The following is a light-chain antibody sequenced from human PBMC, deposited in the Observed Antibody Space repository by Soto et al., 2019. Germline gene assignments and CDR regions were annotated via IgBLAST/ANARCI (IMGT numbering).Light chain of an antibody. CDR1: QDIGXI. V-gene: IGKV1-12*01. J-gene: IGKJ1*01. Sequence: DIQMTQSPSSLSASVGDRITITFRASQDIGXILAWFQQKPGKAPQYLIQAASILQSGVPSRFSGSGSGTEFILTINNLQPEDFASYFCLQVYSFPRTFGLGTKVDIK. CDR2: AAS. CDR3: LQVYSFPRT.